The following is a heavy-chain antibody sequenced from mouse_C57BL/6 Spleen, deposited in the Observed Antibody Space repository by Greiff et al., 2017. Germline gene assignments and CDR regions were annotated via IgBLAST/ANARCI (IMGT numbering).Heavy chain of an antibody. J-gene: IGHJ4*01. CDR2: IDPSDSYT. CDR1: GYTFTSYW. CDR3: ARGDGYYVAMDY. D-gene: IGHD2-3*01. V-gene: IGHV1-69*01. Sequence: QVQLQQPGAELVMPGASVKLSCKASGYTFTSYWMHWVKQRPGQGLEWIGEIDPSDSYTNYNQKFKGKSTLTVDKSSSTAYMQLSSLTSEDSAVYYCARGDGYYVAMDYWGQGTSVTVSS.